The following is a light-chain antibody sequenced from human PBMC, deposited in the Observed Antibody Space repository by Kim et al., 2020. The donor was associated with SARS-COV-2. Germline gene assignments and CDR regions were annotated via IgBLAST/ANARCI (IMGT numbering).Light chain of an antibody. CDR3: RQYGSSPQT. V-gene: IGKV3-20*01. J-gene: IGKJ2*01. CDR2: GAS. Sequence: LSPWQRVTLTRTASQSVSRNYCAWYQRKPGQAPRRLIFGASSRGTGIPDRFSGSGSGTDFSLTITRLEPEDFVVYYCRQYGSSPQTFGQGTKLEI. CDR1: QSVSRNY.